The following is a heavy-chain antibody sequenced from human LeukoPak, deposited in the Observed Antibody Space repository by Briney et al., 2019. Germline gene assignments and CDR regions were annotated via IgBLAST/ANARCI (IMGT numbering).Heavy chain of an antibody. CDR2: INSDGSWT. V-gene: IGHV3-74*01. CDR3: VSFYETY. J-gene: IGHJ4*02. CDR1: GFTFNNYA. Sequence: GGSLRLSCAGSGFTFNNYAMSWVRQAPGKGLVWVSHINSDGSWTSYADSVKGRFTISKDNAKNTVYLQMNSLRAEDTAVYYCVSFYETYWGRGTLVTVSS. D-gene: IGHD2/OR15-2a*01.